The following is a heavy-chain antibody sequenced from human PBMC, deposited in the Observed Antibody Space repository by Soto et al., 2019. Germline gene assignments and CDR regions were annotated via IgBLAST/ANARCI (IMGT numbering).Heavy chain of an antibody. V-gene: IGHV4-31*03. J-gene: IGHJ3*02. CDR2: IYYSGST. D-gene: IGHD2-15*01. CDR1: GGSISSGGYY. CDR3: ARTSTEYYDAFDI. Sequence: QVQLQESGPGLVKPSRTLSLTCTVSGGSISSGGYYWSWIRQHPGKGLEWIGYIYYSGSTYYNPSLKSRVTISVDTSKNQFSLKLSSVTAADTAVYYCARTSTEYYDAFDIWGQGTMVTVSS.